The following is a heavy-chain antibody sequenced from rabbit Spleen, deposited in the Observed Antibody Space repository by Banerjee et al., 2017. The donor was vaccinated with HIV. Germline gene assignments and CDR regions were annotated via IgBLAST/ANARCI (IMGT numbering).Heavy chain of an antibody. CDR1: GFSFSTSYY. V-gene: IGHV1S40*01. D-gene: IGHD8-1*01. J-gene: IGHJ6*01. Sequence: QSLEESGGDLVKPEGSLTLTCTASGFSFSTSYYMCWVRQAPGKGLELIACIYTSSSSTNYASWAKGRFTISKTSSTTVTLEMTSLTAADTATYFCARDGGTSFSTYGMDLWGQGTLVTVS. CDR2: IYTSSSST. CDR3: ARDGGTSFSTYGMDL.